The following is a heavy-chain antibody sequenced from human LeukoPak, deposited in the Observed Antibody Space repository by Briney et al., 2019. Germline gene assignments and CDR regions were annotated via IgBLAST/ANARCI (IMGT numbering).Heavy chain of an antibody. V-gene: IGHV1-18*01. D-gene: IGHD2-2*02. Sequence: ASVKVSCKASGYTFTTYGISWVRQAPGQGLECMGWINPYNGNTNYAQKLQGRVTMTTDTSTSTAYMELRSLRSDDTAVYYCARELYDRFEHWGQGTLVTVSS. CDR3: ARELYDRFEH. J-gene: IGHJ4*02. CDR2: INPYNGNT. CDR1: GYTFTTYG.